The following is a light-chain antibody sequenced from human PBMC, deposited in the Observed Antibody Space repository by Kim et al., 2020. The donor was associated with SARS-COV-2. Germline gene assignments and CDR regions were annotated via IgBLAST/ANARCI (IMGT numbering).Light chain of an antibody. CDR2: KAS. J-gene: IGKJ4*01. V-gene: IGKV1-5*03. CDR3: QQYHSYAVT. Sequence: ASVGERVTITCRASQSISSWLAWYQQKPGKAPKLLIYKASTLESGVPSRFSGSGSGTEFTLTISSLQPDDFATYYCQQYHSYAVTFGGGTKVEIK. CDR1: QSISSW.